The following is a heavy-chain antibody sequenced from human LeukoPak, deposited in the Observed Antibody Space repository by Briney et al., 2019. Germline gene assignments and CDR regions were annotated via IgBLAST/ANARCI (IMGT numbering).Heavy chain of an antibody. V-gene: IGHV4-34*01. CDR3: ASGSLGIVGAIGPPNEPGAYYYYGMDV. D-gene: IGHD1-26*01. CDR1: GGSFSGYY. CDR2: INHSGST. J-gene: IGHJ6*02. Sequence: SETLSLTCAVYGGSFSGYYWSWIRQPPGKGLEWIGEINHSGSTNYNPSLKSRVAISVDTSKNQFSLKLSSVTAADTAVYYCASGSLGIVGAIGPPNEPGAYYYYGMDVWGQGTTVTVSS.